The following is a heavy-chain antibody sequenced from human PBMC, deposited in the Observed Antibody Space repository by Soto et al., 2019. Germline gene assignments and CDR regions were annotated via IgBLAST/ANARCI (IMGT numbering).Heavy chain of an antibody. J-gene: IGHJ6*02. V-gene: IGHV4-34*01. D-gene: IGHD2-2*01. CDR2: INHSGST. CDR1: GGSFSGYY. CDR3: ARVFVVVPDYYYYGMDV. Sequence: SETLSLTCAVYGGSFSGYYWTWIRQPPGTGLEWIGEINHSGSTNYNPSLKSRVTTSVDTSKNQFSLKLSSVTAADTAVYYCARVFVVVPDYYYYGMDVWGQGTTVTVSS.